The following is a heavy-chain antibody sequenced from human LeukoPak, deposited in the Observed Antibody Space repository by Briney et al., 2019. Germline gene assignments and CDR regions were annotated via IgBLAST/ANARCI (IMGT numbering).Heavy chain of an antibody. V-gene: IGHV4-39*01. CDR2: IYYSGST. CDR1: GGSISSSSYY. J-gene: IGHJ4*02. Sequence: PSETLSLTCTVSGGSISSSSYYWGWIRQPPGKGLEWIGSIYYSGSTYYNPSLKSRVTISVDTSKNQFSLKLSSVTAADTAVYYCARRRRKYSSSWYTGGVCDYWGQGTLVTVSS. D-gene: IGHD6-13*01. CDR3: ARRRRKYSSSWYTGGVCDY.